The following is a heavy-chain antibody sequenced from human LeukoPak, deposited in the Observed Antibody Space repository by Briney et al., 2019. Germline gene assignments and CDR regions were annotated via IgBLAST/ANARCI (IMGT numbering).Heavy chain of an antibody. D-gene: IGHD3-10*01. CDR2: IYYSGST. V-gene: IGHV4-59*08. J-gene: IGHJ2*01. Sequence: SETLSLTCTVSGXSISSYYWNWIRQPPGKGLEWIGYIYYSGSTNNNPSLKSRVTISADTSKNQFSLKLSSVTAADTAVYYCARRSWTSEWYFDLWGRGTMVTVSS. CDR1: GXSISSYY. CDR3: ARRSWTSEWYFDL.